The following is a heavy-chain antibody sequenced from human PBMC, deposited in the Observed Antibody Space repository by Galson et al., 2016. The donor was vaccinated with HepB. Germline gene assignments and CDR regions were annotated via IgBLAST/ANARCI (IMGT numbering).Heavy chain of an antibody. D-gene: IGHD1-26*01. CDR3: ARNFGIRIVGSTGDFDY. CDR1: GFTFSSYS. CDR2: ISSSSSNK. V-gene: IGHV3-48*02. J-gene: IGHJ4*02. Sequence: SLRLSCAASGFTFSSYSMNWVRQAPGKGLEWLSFISSSSSNKYYADSVRGRFTISRDNAKNSLYLQMNSLRDEDTAVYYCARNFGIRIVGSTGDFDYWGQGTLVTVSS.